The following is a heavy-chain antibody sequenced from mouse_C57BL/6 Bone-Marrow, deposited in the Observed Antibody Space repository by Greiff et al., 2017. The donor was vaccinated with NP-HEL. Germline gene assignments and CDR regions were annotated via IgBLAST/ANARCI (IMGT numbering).Heavy chain of an antibody. V-gene: IGHV5-16*01. CDR2: INYDGSST. D-gene: IGHD2-1*01. CDR1: GFTFSDYY. CDR3: ARDRGNYPFFDV. Sequence: EVKLVESEGGLVQPGSSMKLSCTASGFTFSDYYMAWVRQVPEKGLEWVANINYDGSSTYYLDSLKSRFIISRDNAKNILYLQMSSLKSEDTATYYCARDRGNYPFFDVWGTGTTVTVSS. J-gene: IGHJ1*03.